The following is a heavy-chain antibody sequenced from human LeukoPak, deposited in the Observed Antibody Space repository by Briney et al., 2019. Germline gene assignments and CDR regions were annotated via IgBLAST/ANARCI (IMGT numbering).Heavy chain of an antibody. V-gene: IGHV4-4*02. Sequence: SETLSLTCAVSGGSISSSNWWSWVRQPPGKGLEWIGEVYHSGSTNYNPSLKSRVTISVDKSKNQFSLKLSSVTAADTAVYYCARVSSGATTVDYWGQGTLVTVSS. CDR3: ARVSSGATTVDY. CDR2: VYHSGST. D-gene: IGHD1-26*01. CDR1: GGSISSSNW. J-gene: IGHJ4*02.